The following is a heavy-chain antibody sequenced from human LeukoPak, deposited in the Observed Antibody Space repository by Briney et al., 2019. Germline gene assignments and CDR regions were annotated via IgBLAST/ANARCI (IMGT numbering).Heavy chain of an antibody. CDR1: GFTLSGYW. CDR3: ARDTGGGYSCYDC. Sequence: GGSLRLSCAASGFTLSGYWMTWIRQAPGKGLEWVANIKQDGSEKYYVDSVKGRFTISRDNAKNSLYLQMNSLRAEDTAVYYCARDTGGGYSCYDCWGQGTLVTVSS. CDR2: IKQDGSEK. V-gene: IGHV3-7*01. D-gene: IGHD5-18*01. J-gene: IGHJ4*02.